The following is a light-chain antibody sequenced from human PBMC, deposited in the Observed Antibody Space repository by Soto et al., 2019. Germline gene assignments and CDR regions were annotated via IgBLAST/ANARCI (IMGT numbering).Light chain of an antibody. V-gene: IGLV2-23*02. CDR2: EVS. CDR3: CSYAGSSTYVV. Sequence: QSVLTQPASASGSPGQSITISCTGTSSDVGSYNLVSWYQQHPGKAPKLMIYEVSKRPSGVSNRFSGSKSGNTASLTISGLQAEDEADYYCCSYAGSSTYVVFGGGTKVTV. J-gene: IGLJ2*01. CDR1: SSDVGSYNL.